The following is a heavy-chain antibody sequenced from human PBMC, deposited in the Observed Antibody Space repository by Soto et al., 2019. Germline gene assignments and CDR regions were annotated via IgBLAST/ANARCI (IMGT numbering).Heavy chain of an antibody. CDR1: GFTFSSYA. J-gene: IGHJ5*02. CDR2: ISGSGGST. CDR3: AKGTWWGSGYRNWFDP. V-gene: IGHV3-23*01. Sequence: EVQLLESGGGLVQPGGSLRLSCAASGFTFSSYAMSWVRQAPGKGLEWVSAISGSGGSTYYADSVKGRFTISRDNSKNTQYLQMNSLRAEDTAVYYCAKGTWWGSGYRNWFDPWGQGTLVTVSS. D-gene: IGHD3-22*01.